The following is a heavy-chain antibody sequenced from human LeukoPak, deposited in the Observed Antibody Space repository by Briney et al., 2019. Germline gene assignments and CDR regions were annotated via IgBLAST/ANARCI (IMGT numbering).Heavy chain of an antibody. V-gene: IGHV3-15*01. J-gene: IGHJ6*03. CDR1: GFPFINAW. CDR2: IKNKADGGTT. D-gene: IGHD5-18*01. CDR3: TKIQEYYFYYMDV. Sequence: GGSLRLSCAASGFPFINAWMSWVRQAPGKGREWVGRIKNKADGGTTDYAAPVKGRFIISRDDSQNTLYLQMDSLKTEDTALYYCTKIQEYYFYYMDVWGKGTTVTVSS.